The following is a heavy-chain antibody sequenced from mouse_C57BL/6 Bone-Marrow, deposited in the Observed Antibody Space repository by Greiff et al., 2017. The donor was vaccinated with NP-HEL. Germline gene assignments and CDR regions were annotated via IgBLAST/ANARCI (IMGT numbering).Heavy chain of an antibody. CDR2: IRNKANGYTT. V-gene: IGHV7-3*01. J-gene: IGHJ3*01. Sequence: EVKLVESGGGLVQHGGSLSLSCAASGFTFTDYYMSWVRQPPGKALEWLGFIRNKANGYTTEYSASVKGRFTISRDNSQSILYLQMNALRAEDSATYYCASDYYYGSSYFAYWGQGTLVTVSA. CDR3: ASDYYYGSSYFAY. D-gene: IGHD1-1*01. CDR1: GFTFTDYY.